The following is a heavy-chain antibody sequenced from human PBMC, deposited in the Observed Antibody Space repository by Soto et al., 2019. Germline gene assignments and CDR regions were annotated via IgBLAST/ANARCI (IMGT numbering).Heavy chain of an antibody. CDR1: GGSISSYY. J-gene: IGHJ4*02. D-gene: IGHD4-17*01. CDR3: ARVLYGDYSEIDY. V-gene: IGHV4-59*01. Sequence: PSETLSLTCTVSGGSISSYYWSWIRQPPGKGLEWIGYIYYSGSTDYNPSLKSRVTISVDTSKNQFSLKLSSVTAADTAVYYCARVLYGDYSEIDYWGQGTLVTVSS. CDR2: IYYSGST.